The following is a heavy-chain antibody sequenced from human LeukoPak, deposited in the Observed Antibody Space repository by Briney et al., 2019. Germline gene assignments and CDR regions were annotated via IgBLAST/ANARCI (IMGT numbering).Heavy chain of an antibody. V-gene: IGHV3-53*01. D-gene: IGHD6-13*01. CDR3: AGSSWYNGFDY. CDR1: GFTVSSNE. CDR2: IYSGGST. J-gene: IGHJ4*02. Sequence: GGSLRLSCAASGFTVSSNEMSWVRQAPGKGLEWVSVIYSGGSTYYADSVKGRFTISRDNSKNTLYLQMNSLRAEDTAVYYCAGSSWYNGFDYWGQGTLVTVSS.